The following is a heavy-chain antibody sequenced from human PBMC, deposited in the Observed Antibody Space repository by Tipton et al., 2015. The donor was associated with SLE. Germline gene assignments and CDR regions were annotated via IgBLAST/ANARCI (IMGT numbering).Heavy chain of an antibody. CDR1: GYIFTSYY. V-gene: IGHV1-46*01. Sequence: QSGAEVKKPGASLKVSCKASGYIFTSYYIHWVRQAPGQGLEWMGIINGNDGRTNYARNFQGRVTMTRDTSTSTVYMELSSLRSEDTAVYYCAREAYCGGDCYALDYWGQGSLVSVSS. CDR3: AREAYCGGDCYALDY. CDR2: INGNDGRT. J-gene: IGHJ4*02. D-gene: IGHD2-21*01.